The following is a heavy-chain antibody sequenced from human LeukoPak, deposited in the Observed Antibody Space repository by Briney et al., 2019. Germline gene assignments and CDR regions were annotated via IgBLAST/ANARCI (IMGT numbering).Heavy chain of an antibody. Sequence: SETLSLTCTVSGGSMSNSSYYWGWIRQPPGKGLEWIGSIYYSGSTYYNPSLKSRVTISVDTSKNQFSLKLSSVTAADTAVYYCARLVGGYFARYYFDYWGQGTLVTVSS. V-gene: IGHV4-39*01. CDR3: ARLVGGYFARYYFDY. CDR1: GGSMSNSSYY. J-gene: IGHJ4*02. CDR2: IYYSGST. D-gene: IGHD3-22*01.